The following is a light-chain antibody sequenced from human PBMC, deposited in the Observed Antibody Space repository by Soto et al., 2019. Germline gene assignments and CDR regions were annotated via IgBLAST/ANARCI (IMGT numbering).Light chain of an antibody. CDR1: QSVLYSSNNKNY. Sequence: DIVMTQSPDSLAVSLGERATINCKSSQSVLYSSNNKNYLAWYQQKPGQPPKLLIYWASTREYGVPDRFSGSGSGTDFTLPIRSLQAEDVAVYYCQQYYSTPPTFGQGTKVEIK. V-gene: IGKV4-1*01. J-gene: IGKJ1*01. CDR3: QQYYSTPPT. CDR2: WAS.